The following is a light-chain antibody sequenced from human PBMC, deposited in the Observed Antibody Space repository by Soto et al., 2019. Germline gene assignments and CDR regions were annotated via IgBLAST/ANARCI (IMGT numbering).Light chain of an antibody. CDR2: GAS. V-gene: IGKV3D-15*01. Sequence: DIVMTQSPVTLSVSPGERATLSCRASQSVKNNLAWYQQKPGQAPRLLIYGASTRATDIPARFSGSGSGTEFTLTISSLQSEDFAIYYCQQYSNWPPLTFGGGTKVEIK. CDR1: QSVKNN. CDR3: QQYSNWPPLT. J-gene: IGKJ4*01.